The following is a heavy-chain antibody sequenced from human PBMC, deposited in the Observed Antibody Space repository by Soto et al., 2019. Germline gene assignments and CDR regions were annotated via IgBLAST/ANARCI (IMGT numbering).Heavy chain of an antibody. D-gene: IGHD6-19*01. V-gene: IGHV1-18*04. CDR1: GYTFTSYG. CDR3: ARDRGLAVSCPRDY. CDR2: ISAYNGNT. J-gene: IGHJ4*02. Sequence: QVQLVQSGAEVKTPGASVKVSCKASGYTFTSYGISWVRQAPGQGLEWMGWISAYNGNTNYAQKLKVRVTMTTATATSTAYMELRSLRSADTAVYYCARDRGLAVSCPRDYRGQGTLVTVSS.